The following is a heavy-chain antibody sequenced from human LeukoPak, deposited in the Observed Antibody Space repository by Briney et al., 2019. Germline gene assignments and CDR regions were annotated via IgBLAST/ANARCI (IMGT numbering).Heavy chain of an antibody. CDR2: ISGGGGTT. J-gene: IGHJ4*02. CDR1: GFTFSSYA. Sequence: GSLRLSCAASGFTFSSYAMSWVRQAPGKGLEWVSGISGGGGTTYYADSVKGRFTISRDNSKNTLYLQMNSLRAEDTAVYYCAKDKGRYGWELNWGQGTLVTVSS. V-gene: IGHV3-23*01. D-gene: IGHD1-26*01. CDR3: AKDKGRYGWELN.